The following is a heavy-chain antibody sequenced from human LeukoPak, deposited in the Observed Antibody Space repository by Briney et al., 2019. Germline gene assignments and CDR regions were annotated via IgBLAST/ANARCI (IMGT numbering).Heavy chain of an antibody. J-gene: IGHJ4*02. D-gene: IGHD6-13*01. V-gene: IGHV3-23*01. Sequence: GGSLRLSCAASGFTFSSYAMSWVRQAPGKGLEGVSGISGSGDTTKYADSVKGRFTISRDNSKNTLYPQMNSLRADDTAVYYCAKEGRVAADTGDYLDYWGQGTLVTVSS. CDR2: ISGSGDTT. CDR3: AKEGRVAADTGDYLDY. CDR1: GFTFSSYA.